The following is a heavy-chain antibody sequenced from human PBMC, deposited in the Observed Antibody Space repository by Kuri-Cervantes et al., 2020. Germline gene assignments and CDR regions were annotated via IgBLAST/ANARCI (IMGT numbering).Heavy chain of an antibody. V-gene: IGHV1-2*04. Sequence: ASVKVSCKASGYAFTDYYMHWVRQAPGQGLEWMGWINPNSGGTNYAQKFQGWVTMTRDTSITTAYMELSSLRSEDTAVYYCARIRKPSRAAAGTRWFDPWGQGTLVTVSS. CDR1: GYAFTDYY. D-gene: IGHD6-13*01. CDR2: INPNSGGT. CDR3: ARIRKPSRAAAGTRWFDP. J-gene: IGHJ5*02.